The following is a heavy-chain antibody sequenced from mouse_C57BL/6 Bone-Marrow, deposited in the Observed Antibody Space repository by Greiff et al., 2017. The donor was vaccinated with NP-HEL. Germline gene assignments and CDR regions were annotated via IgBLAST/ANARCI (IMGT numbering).Heavy chain of an antibody. D-gene: IGHD1-1*01. J-gene: IGHJ1*03. CDR1: GYTFTSYW. CDR2: IHPNSGST. V-gene: IGHV1-64*01. Sequence: QVQLQQPGAELVKPGASVKLSCKASGYTFTSYWMHWVKQRPGQGLELIGMIHPNSGSTNYNEKFKSKATLTVDKSSSTAYMQLSSLTSEDSAVYYCARRYYGSNWYFDVWGTGTTVTVSS. CDR3: ARRYYGSNWYFDV.